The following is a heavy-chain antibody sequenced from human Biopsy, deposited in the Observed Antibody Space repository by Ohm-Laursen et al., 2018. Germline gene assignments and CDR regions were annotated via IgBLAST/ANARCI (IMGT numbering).Heavy chain of an antibody. CDR1: GGTFSSSA. J-gene: IGHJ4*02. CDR3: VLASFDY. CDR2: INPGGNST. V-gene: IGHV1-46*01. Sequence: ASVKVSCKASGGTFSSSAITWVRQAPGQGLEWMGIINPGGNSTAYTQNFQGRVTMTWDTSTTTVYMELSSLRSEDTAVYYCVLASFDYWGQGTLVTVSS.